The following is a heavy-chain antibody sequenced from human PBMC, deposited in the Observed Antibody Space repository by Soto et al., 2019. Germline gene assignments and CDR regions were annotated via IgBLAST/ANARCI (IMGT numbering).Heavy chain of an antibody. CDR2: FDPEDGET. CDR1: GYTFTSYG. V-gene: IGHV1-24*01. CDR3: ATIFKYYYGMDV. Sequence: ASVKVSFKASGYTFTSYGISWVRQAPGKGLEWMGGFDPEDGETIYAQKFQGRVTMTEDTSTDTAYMELSSLRSEDTVVYYCATIFKYYYGMDVWG. J-gene: IGHJ6*02.